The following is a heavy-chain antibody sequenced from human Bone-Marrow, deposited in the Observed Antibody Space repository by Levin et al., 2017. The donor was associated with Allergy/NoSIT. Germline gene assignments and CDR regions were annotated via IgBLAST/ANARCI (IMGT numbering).Heavy chain of an antibody. J-gene: IGHJ5*01. D-gene: IGHD6-13*01. Sequence: SQTLSLTCAISADSVSNYDASWNWIRQSPSRGLEWLGRTYHRSKWYNDYAESVESRITINPDTSKNQFSLQLDSVTPDDTGVYYCARGLSSWFSSFDTWGHGILVTVSS. V-gene: IGHV6-1*01. CDR2: TYHRSKWYN. CDR1: ADSVSNYDAS. CDR3: ARGLSSWFSSFDT.